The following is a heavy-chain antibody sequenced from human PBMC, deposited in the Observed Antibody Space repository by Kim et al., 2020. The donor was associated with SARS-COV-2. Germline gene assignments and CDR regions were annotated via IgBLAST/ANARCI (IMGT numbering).Heavy chain of an antibody. Sequence: LSLTCVVSGITFSGSFLTWVRQIPGQGPQWLVYGNGSLDHTYYAPFLRGRFTVSRDIATNSFHLHMSSLNAQDTGRYFCTDISLRWWGHGTQVTVSS. D-gene: IGHD3-3*02. CDR2: GNGSLDHT. CDR3: TDISLRW. J-gene: IGHJ4*01. CDR1: GITFSGSF. V-gene: IGHV3-11*01.